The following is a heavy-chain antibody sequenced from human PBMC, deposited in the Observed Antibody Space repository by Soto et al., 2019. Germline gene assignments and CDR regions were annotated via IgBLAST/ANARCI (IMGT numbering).Heavy chain of an antibody. Sequence: QVPLKESGPVLAQLTEPLTLTCTVSVLSLCNPRMSVSWIRQPPVKALKWLGHIFTNYATSHSSSLRSRLTTSKDTSNSQVVLTMTNMDPADTATYFCARTRRWSWLGTIHYWGQGTLVTVSS. V-gene: IGHV2-26*01. CDR1: VLSLCNPRMS. CDR2: IFTNYAT. D-gene: IGHD1-26*01. CDR3: ARTRRWSWLGTIHY. J-gene: IGHJ4*02.